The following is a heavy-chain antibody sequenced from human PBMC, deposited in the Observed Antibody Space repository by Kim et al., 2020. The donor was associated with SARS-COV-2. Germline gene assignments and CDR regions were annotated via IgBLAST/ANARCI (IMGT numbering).Heavy chain of an antibody. J-gene: IGHJ4*02. D-gene: IGHD3-10*01. CDR2: ISSSSSYI. CDR3: ARVKELLWFGELDY. CDR1: GFTFSSYS. Sequence: GGSLRLSCVASGFTFSSYSMNWVRQAPGKGLEWVSSISSSSSYIYYADSVKGRFTISRDNAKNSLYLQMNSLRAEDTAVYYCARVKELLWFGELDYWGQGTLVTVSS. V-gene: IGHV3-21*01.